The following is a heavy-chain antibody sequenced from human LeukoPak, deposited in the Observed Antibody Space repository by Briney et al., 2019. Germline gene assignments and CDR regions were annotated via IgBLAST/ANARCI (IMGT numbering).Heavy chain of an antibody. J-gene: IGHJ4*02. CDR1: GGSISSYY. CDR3: ARGAPVEMATTYYFDY. V-gene: IGHV4-59*01. Sequence: PSETLSLTCTVSGGSISSYYWSWIRQPPGKGPEWIGYIYYSGITNYNPSLKSRVIISVDTSKNQFSLNLSSVTAADTAVYCCARGAPVEMATTYYFDYWGQGTLVTVSS. CDR2: IYYSGIT. D-gene: IGHD5-24*01.